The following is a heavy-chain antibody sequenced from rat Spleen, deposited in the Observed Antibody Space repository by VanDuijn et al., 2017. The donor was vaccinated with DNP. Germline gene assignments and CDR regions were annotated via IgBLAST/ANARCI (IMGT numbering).Heavy chain of an antibody. V-gene: IGHV2-15*01. CDR1: GFSLTNYG. D-gene: IGHD1-5*01. CDR3: TRVYRYNPPYAMEA. CDR2: IWGGGST. Sequence: QVQLKESGPGLVQPSRTLSLTCTVSGFSLTNYGVSWVRQPPGKGLEWIAAIWGGGSTDYNSALKSRLSISRDTFKSQVFLKMNSLQTEDTATYFCTRVYRYNPPYAMEAWGQGTSVTVSS. J-gene: IGHJ4*01.